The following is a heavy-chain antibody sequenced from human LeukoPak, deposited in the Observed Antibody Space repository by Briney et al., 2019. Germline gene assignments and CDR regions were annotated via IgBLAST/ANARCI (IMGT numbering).Heavy chain of an antibody. J-gene: IGHJ4*02. CDR3: ARATFDSRGYYYEGEY. CDR2: INHSRST. D-gene: IGHD3-22*01. CDR1: GGSLSGYY. Sequence: PSETLSLTCAVYGGSLSGYYWNWIRQSPGKGLEWIGEINHSRSTNYNPSLKSRVTISVDTSKNQFSLKLSSVTAADTAVYYCARATFDSRGYYYEGEYWGQGTLVTVSS. V-gene: IGHV4-34*01.